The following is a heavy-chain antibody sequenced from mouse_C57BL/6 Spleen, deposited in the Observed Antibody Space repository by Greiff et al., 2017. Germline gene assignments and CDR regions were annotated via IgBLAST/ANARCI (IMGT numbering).Heavy chain of an antibody. V-gene: IGHV1-19*01. J-gene: IGHJ2*01. CDR1: GYTFTDYY. Sequence: EVKLQQSGPVLVKPGASVKMSCKASGYTFTDYYMNWVKQSHGKSLEWIGVINPYNGGTSYNQKFKGKATLTVDKSSSTAYMELNSLTSEDSAVYYCARGVITTVVAPVDYWGQGTTLTVSS. CDR3: ARGVITTVVAPVDY. CDR2: INPYNGGT. D-gene: IGHD1-1*01.